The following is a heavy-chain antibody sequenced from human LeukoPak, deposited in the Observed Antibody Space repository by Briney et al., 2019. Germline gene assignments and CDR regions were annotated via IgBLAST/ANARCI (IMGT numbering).Heavy chain of an antibody. Sequence: VASVKVSCKASGYTFTGYYTHWVRQAPGQGLEWMGWINPNSGGTNYAQKFQGRVTMTRDTSISTAYMELSRLRSDDTAVYYCARDIAGVTHFDIWGQGTMVTVSA. J-gene: IGHJ3*02. D-gene: IGHD2-21*02. CDR3: ARDIAGVTHFDI. CDR2: INPNSGGT. CDR1: GYTFTGYY. V-gene: IGHV1-2*02.